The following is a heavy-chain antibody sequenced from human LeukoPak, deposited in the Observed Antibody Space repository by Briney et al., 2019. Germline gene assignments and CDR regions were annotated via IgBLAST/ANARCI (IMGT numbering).Heavy chain of an antibody. CDR3: ARLRRGGAAAGTALDY. J-gene: IGHJ4*02. Sequence: SETLSLTCAVYGGSFSGYYWSWIRQPPGKGLEWIGEINHSGSTNYNPSLKSRVTISVDTSKNQFSLKLSSVTAADTAVYYCARLRRGGAAAGTALDYWGQGTLVTVSS. CDR1: GGSFSGYY. V-gene: IGHV4-34*01. CDR2: INHSGST. D-gene: IGHD6-13*01.